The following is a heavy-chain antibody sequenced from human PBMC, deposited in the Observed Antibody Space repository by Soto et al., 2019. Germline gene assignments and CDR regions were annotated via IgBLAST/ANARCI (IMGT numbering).Heavy chain of an antibody. CDR1: GGSISSGGYY. D-gene: IGHD2-21*01. J-gene: IGHJ6*02. CDR3: AASCVGCGGFNYYGMDV. Sequence: QVQLQESGPGLVKPSQTLSLTCTVSGGSISSGGYYWSWIRQHPGKGLEWIGYIYYSGSTYYNPSPKSRVTISVDTSKNQFSLKLSSVTAAATAVYYCAASCVGCGGFNYYGMDVWGQGTTVTVSS. V-gene: IGHV4-31*03. CDR2: IYYSGST.